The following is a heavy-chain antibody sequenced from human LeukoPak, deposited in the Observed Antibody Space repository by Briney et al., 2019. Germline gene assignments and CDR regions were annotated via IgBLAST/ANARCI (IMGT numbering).Heavy chain of an antibody. CDR2: IRSKAYGGTT. CDR3: TRVVPAEEVFDY. Sequence: SLRLSCTASGFTFGDYAMSWVRQAPGKGLEWVGFIRSKAYGGTTEYAASVKGRFTISRDDSKSIAYLQMNSLKTEDTAVYYCTRVVPAEEVFDYWGQGTLVTVSS. D-gene: IGHD2-2*01. J-gene: IGHJ4*02. V-gene: IGHV3-49*04. CDR1: GFTFGDYA.